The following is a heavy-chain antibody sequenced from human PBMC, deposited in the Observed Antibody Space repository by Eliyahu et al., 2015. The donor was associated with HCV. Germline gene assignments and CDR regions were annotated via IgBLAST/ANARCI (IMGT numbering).Heavy chain of an antibody. CDR3: AKVGPRAMVRGVRSGMDV. D-gene: IGHD3-10*01. V-gene: IGHV3-30*18. CDR2: ISYDGSNK. J-gene: IGHJ6*02. CDR1: GFTFSSXG. Sequence: QVQLVESGGGVVQPGRSLRLSCAASGFTFSSXGRHWVRQAPGKGLEWVAVISYDGSNKYYADSVKGRFTISRDNSKNTLYLQMNSLRAEDTAVYYCAKVGPRAMVRGVRSGMDVWGQGTTVTVSS.